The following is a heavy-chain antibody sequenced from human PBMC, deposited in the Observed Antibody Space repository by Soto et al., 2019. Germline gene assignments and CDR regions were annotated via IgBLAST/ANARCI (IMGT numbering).Heavy chain of an antibody. D-gene: IGHD5-12*01. CDR2: IRGGGGPT. CDR3: VKDFRVGYDWTHD. CDR1: GFTFTTFA. J-gene: IGHJ4*02. Sequence: EVQLLESGGDLVQPGGSLRLSCAASGFTFTTFAMSWVRQAPGKGLEWVSLIRGGGGPTNYADSVKGRFTVSRDNSNNMLFLQMSSLRADDTAVYYCVKDFRVGYDWTHDWGQGTLVTVSS. V-gene: IGHV3-23*01.